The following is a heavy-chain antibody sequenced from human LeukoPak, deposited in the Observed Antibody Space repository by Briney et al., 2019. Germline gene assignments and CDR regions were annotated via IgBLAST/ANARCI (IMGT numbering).Heavy chain of an antibody. CDR1: GFTFSSYA. CDR2: INQDGSEN. J-gene: IGHJ4*02. CDR3: ATSTAGFDH. D-gene: IGHD2-21*02. Sequence: GGSLRLSCAASGFTFSSYAMSWVRQAPGKVLEWVANINQDGSENYYVDSVKGRFTISRDNAKSSLFLQMNSLRAEDTAVYYCATSTAGFDHWGQGTLVTVSS. V-gene: IGHV3-7*01.